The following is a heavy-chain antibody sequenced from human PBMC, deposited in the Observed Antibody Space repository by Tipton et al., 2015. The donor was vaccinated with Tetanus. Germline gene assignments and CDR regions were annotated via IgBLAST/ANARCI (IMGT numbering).Heavy chain of an antibody. CDR1: GYTFTSYG. D-gene: IGHD3-22*01. CDR2: ISAYNGNT. CDR3: ARVLYYDSSGYSPFDY. J-gene: IGHJ4*02. V-gene: IGHV1-18*01. Sequence: QMQLVQSGAEVKKPGASVKVSCKASGYTFTSYGISWVRQAPGQGLEWMGWISAYNGNTNYAQKLQGRVTMTTDTSTSTAYMELRSLRSDDTAVYYCARVLYYDSSGYSPFDYWGQGTLVTVSS.